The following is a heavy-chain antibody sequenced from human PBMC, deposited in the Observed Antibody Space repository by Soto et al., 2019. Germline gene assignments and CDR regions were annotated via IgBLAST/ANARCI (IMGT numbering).Heavy chain of an antibody. D-gene: IGHD2-21*02. V-gene: IGHV3-30*03. CDR3: ARKMSNCGGDCYYIDY. Sequence: GSRRRSYGASWCTLSSYGMHWVRKAPGKGPEWVAVISYDGRNEYYADSVKGRFTLSRDNTKNTLYLQMNSLRAEDTAVYYCARKMSNCGGDCYYIDYWGQGTLVTVSS. CDR1: WCTLSSYG. CDR2: ISYDGRNE. J-gene: IGHJ4*02.